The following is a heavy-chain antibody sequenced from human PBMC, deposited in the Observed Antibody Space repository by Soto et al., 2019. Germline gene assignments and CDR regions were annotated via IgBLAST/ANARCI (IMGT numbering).Heavy chain of an antibody. V-gene: IGHV4-59*01. J-gene: IGHJ4*02. CDR1: GGSFSNYY. D-gene: IGHD2-15*01. Sequence: QVQLQESGPGLVSPSETLSLTCTVSGGSFSNYYWSWIRQPPAKGLEWIGYIFYTGSSIYNPSLKSRVTMSVDMSKKEFSLNLSSVTAADTALYYCARTTTLENYFDYWGQGTLVTVSA. CDR3: ARTTTLENYFDY. CDR2: IFYTGSS.